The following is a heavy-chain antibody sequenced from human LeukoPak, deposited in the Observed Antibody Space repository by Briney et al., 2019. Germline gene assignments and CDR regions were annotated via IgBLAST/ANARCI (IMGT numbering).Heavy chain of an antibody. J-gene: IGHJ6*03. D-gene: IGHD3-22*01. Sequence: SETLSLTCAVYGGSFSGYYWSWIRQPPGKGLEWIGEINHSGSTNYNPSLKSRFTISVDTSKNQFSLKLSSVTAADTDVYYCARVLLVVITPDYMDVWGKGTTVTVSS. CDR2: INHSGST. V-gene: IGHV4-34*01. CDR3: ARVLLVVITPDYMDV. CDR1: GGSFSGYY.